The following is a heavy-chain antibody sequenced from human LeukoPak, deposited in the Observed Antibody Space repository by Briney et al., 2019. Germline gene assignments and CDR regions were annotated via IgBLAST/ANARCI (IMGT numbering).Heavy chain of an antibody. CDR3: ARQPGGTAAFDI. CDR1: GVSMTNYY. CDR2: SHNSGET. V-gene: IGHV4-59*08. Sequence: SETLSLTCTVSGVSMTNYYWSWIRQPPGEGLEWIAYSHNSGETKYNPSLKSRITISVDTSKNEFSLKLSSVTAADTAVYYCARQPGGTAAFDIWGQGTTVTVSA. J-gene: IGHJ3*02. D-gene: IGHD1-14*01.